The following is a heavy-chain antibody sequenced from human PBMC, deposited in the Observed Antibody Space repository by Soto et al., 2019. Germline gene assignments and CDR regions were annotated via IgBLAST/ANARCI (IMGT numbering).Heavy chain of an antibody. CDR1: GDSVSSNSAA. J-gene: IGHJ6*02. CDR2: TYYRSKWYN. CDR3: ARDRVVLMVYASVEEYYYYGMDV. Sequence: KTSETLSLTCAISGDSVSSNSAAWNWIRQSPSRGLEWLGRTYYRSKWYNDYAVSVKSRITINPDTSKNQFSLQLNSVTPEDTAVYYCARDRVVLMVYASVEEYYYYGMDVWGQGTTVTVSS. V-gene: IGHV6-1*01. D-gene: IGHD2-8*01.